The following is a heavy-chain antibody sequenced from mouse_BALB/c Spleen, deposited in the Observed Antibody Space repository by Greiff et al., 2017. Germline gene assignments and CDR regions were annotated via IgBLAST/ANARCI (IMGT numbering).Heavy chain of an antibody. D-gene: IGHD1-1*01. CDR3: ARRPHYYGSSYHFDY. CDR1: GFTFSSYG. J-gene: IGHJ2*01. CDR2: ISSGGSYT. V-gene: IGHV5-6*01. Sequence: EVQLVESGGDLVKPGGSLKLSCAASGFTFSSYGMSWVRQTPDKRLEWVATISSGGSYTYYPDSVKGRFTISRDNAKNTLYLQMSSLKSEDTAMYYCARRPHYYGSSYHFDYWGQGTTLTVSS.